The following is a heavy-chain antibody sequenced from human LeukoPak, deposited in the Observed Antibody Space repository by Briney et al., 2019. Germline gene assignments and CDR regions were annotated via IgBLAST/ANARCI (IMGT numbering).Heavy chain of an antibody. CDR2: IDSSSSTI. D-gene: IGHD3-3*01. CDR3: ARSVTISGVGNLQD. V-gene: IGHV3-48*04. Sequence: GGSLRLSCAASGFTFSSYSMNCVRQAPAEGLVGVSYIDSSSSTIYYADSVKGRFTISRDNAMNSLYLQMNSLRAEDTAVYYCARSVTISGVGNLQDWGKGTLVSVS. J-gene: IGHJ1*01. CDR1: GFTFSSYS.